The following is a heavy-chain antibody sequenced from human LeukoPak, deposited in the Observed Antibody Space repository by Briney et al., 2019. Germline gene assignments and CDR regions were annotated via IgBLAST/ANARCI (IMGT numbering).Heavy chain of an antibody. Sequence: ASVKVSCKASGGTFSSYAISWVRQAPGQGLEWMGGIIPIFGTANYAQKFQGRVTITADKSTSTAYMELSSLRSEDTAVYYFARTYYYDSSGYHYYYYYYMDVWGKGTTVTVSS. J-gene: IGHJ6*03. D-gene: IGHD3-22*01. CDR3: ARTYYYDSSGYHYYYYYYMDV. CDR2: IIPIFGTA. CDR1: GGTFSSYA. V-gene: IGHV1-69*06.